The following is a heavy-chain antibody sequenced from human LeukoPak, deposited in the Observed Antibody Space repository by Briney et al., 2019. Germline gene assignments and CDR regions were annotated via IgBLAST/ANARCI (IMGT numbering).Heavy chain of an antibody. CDR3: AVAPGGY. J-gene: IGHJ4*02. Sequence: ASVKVSCQASGYIFTDYYMHWVRQAPGQGLEWMGWINPNTGDTNYAQKFQGRVTMTRDTAITTVYMELTRLTSDDTALFYCAVAPGGYWGQGTLVTVSS. CDR1: GYIFTDYY. V-gene: IGHV1-2*02. CDR2: INPNTGDT. D-gene: IGHD2-15*01.